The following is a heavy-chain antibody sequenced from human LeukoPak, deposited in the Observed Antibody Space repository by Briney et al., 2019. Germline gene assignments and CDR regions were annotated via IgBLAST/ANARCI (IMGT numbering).Heavy chain of an antibody. D-gene: IGHD3-10*01. V-gene: IGHV1-69*05. J-gene: IGHJ4*02. Sequence: GSSVKVSCKASGGTFSSYAISWVRQAPGQGLEWMGRIIPIFGTANYAQKFQGRVTITTDESTSTAYMELSSLRSEDTAVYHCATTDYYGSGSYHDYWGQGTLVTVSS. CDR1: GGTFSSYA. CDR3: ATTDYYGSGSYHDY. CDR2: IIPIFGTA.